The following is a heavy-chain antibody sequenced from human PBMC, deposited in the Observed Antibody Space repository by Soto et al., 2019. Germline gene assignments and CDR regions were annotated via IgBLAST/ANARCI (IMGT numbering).Heavy chain of an antibody. V-gene: IGHV3-23*01. J-gene: IGHJ4*02. CDR2: ITGSGGST. CDR3: TTDIVVVPAAMDGRVDY. Sequence: GGSLRLSCAASGFTFSNYDMNWVRQAPGKGLEWVSAITGSGGSTYDADSVKGRFTISRDDSKNTLYLQMNSLKTEDTAVYYCTTDIVVVPAAMDGRVDYWGQGTLVTVSS. D-gene: IGHD2-2*01. CDR1: GFTFSNYD.